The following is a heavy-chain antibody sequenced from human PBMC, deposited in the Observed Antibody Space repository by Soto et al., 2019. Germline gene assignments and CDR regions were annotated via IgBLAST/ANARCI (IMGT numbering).Heavy chain of an antibody. Sequence: PSETLSLTCAVYGGSFSGYYWSWIRQPPGKGLEWIGEINHSGSTNYNPSLKSRVTISVDTSKNQFSLKLSSVTAADTAVYYCERGLPRIAVAHWFDPWGQGTLVTV. J-gene: IGHJ5*02. CDR3: ERGLPRIAVAHWFDP. D-gene: IGHD6-19*01. CDR1: GGSFSGYY. V-gene: IGHV4-34*01. CDR2: INHSGST.